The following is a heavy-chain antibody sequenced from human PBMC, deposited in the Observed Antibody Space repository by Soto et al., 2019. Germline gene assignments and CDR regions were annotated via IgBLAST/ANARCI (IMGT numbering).Heavy chain of an antibody. Sequence: QVQLKESGPGLVKPADTLSLKCTVSGGSITPYYWSWIRQTPGVGLEWIGYVSYNGNTNYNPSLKSRVSISADTSKNEFSLKLTSLTAADAAIYFCARQQYTVVTAFDVWGQGTMVAVSS. CDR3: ARQQYTVVTAFDV. CDR2: VSYNGNT. V-gene: IGHV4-59*07. D-gene: IGHD2-15*01. CDR1: GGSITPYY. J-gene: IGHJ3*01.